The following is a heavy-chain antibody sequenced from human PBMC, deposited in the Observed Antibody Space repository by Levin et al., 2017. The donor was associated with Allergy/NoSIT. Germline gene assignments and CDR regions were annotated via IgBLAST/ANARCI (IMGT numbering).Heavy chain of an antibody. V-gene: IGHV3-20*04. J-gene: IGHJ4*02. D-gene: IGHD2-2*01. CDR1: GFTFDDYG. Sequence: GGSLRLSCAASGFTFDDYGMSWVRQAPGKGLEGVSGINWNGGSTGYADSVKGRFTISRDNAKNSLYLQMNSLRAEDTALYYCARGSIVVVPAAMPRVFDYWGQGTLVTVSS. CDR2: INWNGGST. CDR3: ARGSIVVVPAAMPRVFDY.